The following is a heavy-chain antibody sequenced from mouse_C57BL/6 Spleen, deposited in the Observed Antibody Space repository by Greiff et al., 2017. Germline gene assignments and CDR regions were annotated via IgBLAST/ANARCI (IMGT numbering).Heavy chain of an antibody. CDR1: GFSINSDCY. V-gene: IGHV3-3*01. J-gene: IGHJ1*03. CDR2: TFYSGIT. CDR3: ARGGIPSWYFDV. Sequence: EVQGVESGPSLVRPSQTLSLTCTVTGFSINSDCYWIWIRQFPGNKLEYIGYTFYSGITYYNPSLESRTYITRDTSKNQFSLKLSSVTTEDTATYYCARGGIPSWYFDVWGTGTTVTVSS.